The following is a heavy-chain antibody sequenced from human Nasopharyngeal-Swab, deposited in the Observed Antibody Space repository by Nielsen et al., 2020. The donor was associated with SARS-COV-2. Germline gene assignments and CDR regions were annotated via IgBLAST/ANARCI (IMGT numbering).Heavy chain of an antibody. J-gene: IGHJ4*02. Sequence: SETLSLTCTVSGGSVSSSSYSWGWIRQPPGKGLEWIGYIYYSGTTYYNPSLKSRVTISVDTSKNQFSLKLSSVTAADTAVYYCARILRGSSWSKYYFDYWGQGTLVTVSS. CDR3: ARILRGSSWSKYYFDY. CDR2: IYYSGTT. CDR1: GGSVSSSSYS. V-gene: IGHV4-39*01. D-gene: IGHD6-13*01.